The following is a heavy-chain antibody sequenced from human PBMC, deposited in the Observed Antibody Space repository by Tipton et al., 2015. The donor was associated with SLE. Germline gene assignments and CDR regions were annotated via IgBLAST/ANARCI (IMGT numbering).Heavy chain of an antibody. V-gene: IGHV4-59*08. Sequence: TLSLTCTVSGGSISSYYWSWIRQPPGKGLEWIGYIYYSGSTNYNPSLKSRVTISVDTSKNQFSLKLSSVTAADTAVYYCARHAEPREKAFDIWGQGTMVTVSS. J-gene: IGHJ3*02. D-gene: IGHD1-14*01. CDR2: IYYSGST. CDR1: GGSISSYY. CDR3: ARHAEPREKAFDI.